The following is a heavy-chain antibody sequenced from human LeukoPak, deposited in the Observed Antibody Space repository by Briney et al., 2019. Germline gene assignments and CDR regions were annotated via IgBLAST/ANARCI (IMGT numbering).Heavy chain of an antibody. J-gene: IGHJ4*02. D-gene: IGHD4-17*01. CDR2: ISSTGMTI. CDR3: AKSDPYGDSLIEI. V-gene: IGHV3-48*03. CDR1: GFTFGGYA. Sequence: GGSLRLSCVASGFTFGGYAMNWVRQAPGKGLEWLSHISSTGMTIYYADSVKGRLTTSRDNAKNSLYLQMNSLRAEDTAIYYCAKSDPYGDSLIEIGGQGALVTVSS.